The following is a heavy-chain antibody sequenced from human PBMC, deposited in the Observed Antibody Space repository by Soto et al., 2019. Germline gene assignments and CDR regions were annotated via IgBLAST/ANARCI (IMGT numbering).Heavy chain of an antibody. J-gene: IGHJ5*02. CDR3: ARHCPQYCISISCHGNWFDP. D-gene: IGHD2-2*01. CDR1: GGSFSPNY. V-gene: IGHV4-59*08. CDR2: IYYDGTA. Sequence: SETLSLTCTVSGGSFSPNYWSWIRQPPGKGLDWVGYIYYDGTARHNPSLKSRVTISLETSRSQFSLRLSSVSAADTAVYYCARHCPQYCISISCHGNWFDPWGQGTLVTVSS.